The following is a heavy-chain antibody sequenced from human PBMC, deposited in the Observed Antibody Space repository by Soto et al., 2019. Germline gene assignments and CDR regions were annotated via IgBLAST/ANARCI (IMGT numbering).Heavy chain of an antibody. CDR2: ISWNGDAT. V-gene: IGHV3-9*01. CDR1: GFTFDDYA. D-gene: IGHD3-10*01. J-gene: IGHJ4*02. Sequence: EVQLVESGGGLVQPDRSLRLSCAASGFTFDDYAIRWVRQAPGKGLEWVSGISWNGDATGYADSVQGRFIISRDNAKNSLYLQMNSLRNEDTAIYYCANLPLYGSGFDCWGQGTLVTVSS. CDR3: ANLPLYGSGFDC.